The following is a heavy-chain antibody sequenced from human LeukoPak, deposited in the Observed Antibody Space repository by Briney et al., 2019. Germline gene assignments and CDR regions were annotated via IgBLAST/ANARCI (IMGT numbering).Heavy chain of an antibody. Sequence: GRSLRLSCAASGFTFRNYGMHWVRQAPGKGLEWVAVISIDGTEKYYADSVKGRFTISRDNSKNTVYLQINSLRAEDTAVYYRASPAVWGELSLRYWGQGTLVTVSS. V-gene: IGHV3-30*03. CDR2: ISIDGTEK. D-gene: IGHD3-16*02. CDR3: ASPAVWGELSLRY. J-gene: IGHJ4*02. CDR1: GFTFRNYG.